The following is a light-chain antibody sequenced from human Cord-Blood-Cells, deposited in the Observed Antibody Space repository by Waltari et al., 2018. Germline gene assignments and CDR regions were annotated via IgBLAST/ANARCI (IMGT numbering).Light chain of an antibody. CDR1: SSNIGNNY. Sequence: QSVLTQPPSVSAAPGQKVTISCSGSSSNIGNNYVSWYQQPPGTAPKLLIYENNKRPSGIPDRFSGSKSGTSATLGITGLQTGDEADYYCGTWDSSLSASYVFGTGTKVTVL. J-gene: IGLJ1*01. CDR2: ENN. CDR3: GTWDSSLSASYV. V-gene: IGLV1-51*02.